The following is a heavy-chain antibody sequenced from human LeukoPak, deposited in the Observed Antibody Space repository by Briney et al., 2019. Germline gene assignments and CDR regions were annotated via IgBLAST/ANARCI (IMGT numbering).Heavy chain of an antibody. CDR1: GGSISSYY. Sequence: PSETLSLTCTVSGGSISSYYWSWIRQPPGKGLGWIGYIYYSGSTNYNPSLKSRVTISVDTSKNQFSLKLSSVTAADTAVYYCARDTHNWNDRAFDIWGQGTMVTVSS. V-gene: IGHV4-59*01. J-gene: IGHJ3*02. CDR3: ARDTHNWNDRAFDI. D-gene: IGHD1-1*01. CDR2: IYYSGST.